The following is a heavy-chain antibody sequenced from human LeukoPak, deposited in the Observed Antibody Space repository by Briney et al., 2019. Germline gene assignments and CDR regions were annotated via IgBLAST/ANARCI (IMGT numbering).Heavy chain of an antibody. CDR2: TSGAGSGT. CDR3: AKARGFLGRLADY. CDR1: GFTFSNYA. Sequence: GGSLRLSCAASGFTFSNYAMSWVRQAPGKGLEWVSGTSGAGSGTYYADSVKGRFTISRDNSKSTLYLQMNSLGAEDTAVYYCAKARGFLGRLADYWGQGTLVTVSS. V-gene: IGHV3-23*01. J-gene: IGHJ4*02. D-gene: IGHD3-3*01.